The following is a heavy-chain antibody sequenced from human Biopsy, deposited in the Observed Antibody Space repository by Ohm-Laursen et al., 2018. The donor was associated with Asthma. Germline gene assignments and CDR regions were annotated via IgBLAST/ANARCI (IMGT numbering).Heavy chain of an antibody. J-gene: IGHJ5*02. Sequence: SETLSLTCTVSGGSIRSHDWTWIRLPPRKGLEYIGDVSHTGSTNYSPSLKSRVTMSLDTSKNQFSLRLTSVTPADTAVYYCARFDPGTDASGSYSGGALDPWGQGTRVTVSS. D-gene: IGHD3-10*01. V-gene: IGHV4-59*11. CDR1: GGSIRSHD. CDR3: ARFDPGTDASGSYSGGALDP. CDR2: VSHTGST.